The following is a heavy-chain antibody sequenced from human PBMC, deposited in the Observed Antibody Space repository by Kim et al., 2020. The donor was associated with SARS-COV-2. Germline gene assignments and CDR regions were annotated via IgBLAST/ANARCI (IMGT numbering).Heavy chain of an antibody. CDR1: GGSMDNSY. D-gene: IGHD6-19*01. V-gene: IGHV4-59*01. J-gene: IGHJ4*02. CDR2: SYYSGGT. Sequence: SETLSLTCTVSGGSMDNSYWSWIRQPPGKGLEWIGYSYYSGGTNYNPSLESRVTISVDTSKNQFSLKLNSVTAADTAVYYCTRGNGWYFYWGQGTLVTVSS. CDR3: TRGNGWYFY.